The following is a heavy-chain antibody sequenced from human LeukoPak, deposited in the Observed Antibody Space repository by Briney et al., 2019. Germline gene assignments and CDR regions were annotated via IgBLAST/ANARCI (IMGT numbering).Heavy chain of an antibody. CDR2: VYAGGAT. J-gene: IGHJ5*02. CDR1: DFSVTDNY. V-gene: IGHV3-53*01. Sequence: GSLRLSCAASDFSVTDNYMTWVRQAPGKGLQWVSSVYAGGATYYADSVRGRFTISRDKSKNTVYLQMTSLRVEDTAVYYCARDRRENWFNPWGQGTLVTVSS. CDR3: ARDRRENWFNP.